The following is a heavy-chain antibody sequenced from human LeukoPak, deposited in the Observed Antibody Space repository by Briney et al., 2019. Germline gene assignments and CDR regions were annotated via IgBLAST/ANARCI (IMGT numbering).Heavy chain of an antibody. V-gene: IGHV3-11*01. D-gene: IGHD3-22*01. Sequence: GGSLRLSCVASGPTFSSYAMSWIRQAPGKGLEWVSYIGGSGSTIYYADSVKGRFTISRDNAKNSLYLQMNSLRAEDTAVYYCARDDYYYDSSGYADYWGQGTLVTVSS. J-gene: IGHJ4*02. CDR3: ARDDYYYDSSGYADY. CDR2: IGGSGSTI. CDR1: GPTFSSYA.